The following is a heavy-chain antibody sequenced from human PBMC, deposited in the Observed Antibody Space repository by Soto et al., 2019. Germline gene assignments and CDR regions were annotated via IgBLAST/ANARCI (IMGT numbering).Heavy chain of an antibody. D-gene: IGHD5-18*01. CDR1: GFTFSSDA. CDR3: ARAQWIQLWLDAFDI. Sequence: PGGSLILSCAASGFTFSSDAMHWVRQAPGKGLEWVAVISYGGSNKYYADSVKGRFTISRDNSKNTLYLQMNSLRAEDTAVYYCARAQWIQLWLDAFDIWGQGTMVTVSS. J-gene: IGHJ3*02. CDR2: ISYGGSNK. V-gene: IGHV3-30-3*01.